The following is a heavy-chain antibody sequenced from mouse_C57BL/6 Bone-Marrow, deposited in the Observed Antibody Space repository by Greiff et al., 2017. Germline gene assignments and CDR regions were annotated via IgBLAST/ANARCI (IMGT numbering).Heavy chain of an antibody. Sequence: EVQVVESGGGLVQPGGSLKLSCAASGFTFSDYYMYWVRQTPEKRLEWVAYISNGGGSPYYPDTVKGRFTISRDNAKNTLYLQMSRLKSEDTAMYYCARPQLGRGYFDYWGQGTTLTVSS. V-gene: IGHV5-12*01. CDR2: ISNGGGSP. CDR3: ARPQLGRGYFDY. CDR1: GFTFSDYY. J-gene: IGHJ2*01. D-gene: IGHD4-1*02.